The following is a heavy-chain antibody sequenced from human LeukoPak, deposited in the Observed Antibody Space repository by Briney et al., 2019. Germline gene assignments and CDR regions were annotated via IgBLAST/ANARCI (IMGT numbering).Heavy chain of an antibody. CDR2: IYSGGST. D-gene: IGHD3-9*01. V-gene: IGHV3-53*01. CDR1: GFTVSSND. Sequence: GGSLRLSCAASGFTVSSNDMSWVRQAPGKGLECISVIYSGGSTDYADSVKGRLTISRDNSKNTLYLQMNSLRAEDTAVYFCARVDRLSGLGSYYMDVWGKGTTVTVSS. J-gene: IGHJ6*03. CDR3: ARVDRLSGLGSYYMDV.